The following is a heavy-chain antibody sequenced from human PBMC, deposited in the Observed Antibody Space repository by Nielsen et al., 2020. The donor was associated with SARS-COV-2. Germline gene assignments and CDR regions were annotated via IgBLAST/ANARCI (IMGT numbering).Heavy chain of an antibody. CDR2: ISSSSSYI. V-gene: IGHV3-21*01. D-gene: IGHD2-2*01. Sequence: GGSLRLSCAASGFTFSSYAMHWVRQAPGKGLEWVSSISSSSSYIYYADSVKGRFTISRDNAKNSLYLQMNSLRAGDTAVYYCARDHIVVVPAASNDAFDIWGQGTMVTVSS. CDR3: ARDHIVVVPAASNDAFDI. J-gene: IGHJ3*02. CDR1: GFTFSSYA.